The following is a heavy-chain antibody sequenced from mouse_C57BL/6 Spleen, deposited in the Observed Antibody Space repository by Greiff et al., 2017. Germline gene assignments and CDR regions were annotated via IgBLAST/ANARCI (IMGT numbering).Heavy chain of an antibody. Sequence: VQLVESGPGLVQPSQSLSITCTVSGFSLTSYGVHWVRQSPGKGLEWLGVIWSGGSTDYNAAFISRLSISKDNSKSQVFFKMNSLQADDTAIYYCARKPPHGYTYAMDYWGQGTSVTVSS. D-gene: IGHD2-2*01. J-gene: IGHJ4*01. CDR3: ARKPPHGYTYAMDY. V-gene: IGHV2-2*01. CDR2: IWSGGST. CDR1: GFSLTSYG.